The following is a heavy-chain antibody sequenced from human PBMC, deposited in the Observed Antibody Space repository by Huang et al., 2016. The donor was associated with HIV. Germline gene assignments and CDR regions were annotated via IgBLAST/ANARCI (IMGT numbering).Heavy chain of an antibody. J-gene: IGHJ3*02. Sequence: QVQLVQSGPEVKRPGASVKVSCKASGYTFASYGITWVRQAPGQGLAWMGWINAYNGDTNYAQILQGRVTMTTDTSTSTAYMELRSLRFDDTAVYYCARDRVGWYHAFDMWGQGTMVTVSS. CDR1: GYTFASYG. V-gene: IGHV1-18*01. D-gene: IGHD2-15*01. CDR3: ARDRVGWYHAFDM. CDR2: INAYNGDT.